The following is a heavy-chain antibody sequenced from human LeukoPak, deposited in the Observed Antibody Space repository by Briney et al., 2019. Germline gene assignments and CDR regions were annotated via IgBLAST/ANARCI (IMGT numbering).Heavy chain of an antibody. CDR3: ATAPHGKFTFWSGYSDPLDY. J-gene: IGHJ4*02. CDR2: ISSSGSTI. D-gene: IGHD3-3*01. CDR1: GFTFSDYY. Sequence: GGSLRLSCAASGFTFSDYYMSWIRQAPGKGVEGVSYISSSGSTIYYADSVKGLFTISRDNAKNSLYLQMNSLRAEDTAVYYCATAPHGKFTFWSGYSDPLDYWGQGTLVTVSS. V-gene: IGHV3-11*04.